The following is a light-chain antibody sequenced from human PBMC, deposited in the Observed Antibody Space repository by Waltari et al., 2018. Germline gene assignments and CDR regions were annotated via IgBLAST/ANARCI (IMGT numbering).Light chain of an antibody. J-gene: IGKJ4*01. CDR2: QAS. CDR1: QSISNW. V-gene: IGKV1-5*03. CDR3: QQYNSYSLLS. Sequence: DIQMTQSPSTLSASVGDRFTITCRASQSISNWLAWYQQKPGKAPKLLIYQASTLESGVPSRFSGRGSGTEFTLTISSLQPDDFATYYCQQYNSYSLLSFGGGTKVEIK.